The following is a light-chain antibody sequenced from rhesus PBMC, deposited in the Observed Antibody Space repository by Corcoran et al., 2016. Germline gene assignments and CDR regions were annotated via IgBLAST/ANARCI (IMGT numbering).Light chain of an antibody. Sequence: DIQMTQSPSFLSASVGDTVTITCRASQGISNFLAWYHQQPGKAPKPLIYSASNLESGVPSRFSGSGSGTDFTLTISSLQPEDFAIYYCQQHNSYPPSFGQGTKVEIK. J-gene: IGKJ2*01. CDR1: QGISNF. V-gene: IGKV1S14*01. CDR2: SAS. CDR3: QQHNSYPPS.